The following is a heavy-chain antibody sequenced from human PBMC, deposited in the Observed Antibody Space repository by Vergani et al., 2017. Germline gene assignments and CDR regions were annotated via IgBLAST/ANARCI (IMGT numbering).Heavy chain of an antibody. V-gene: IGHV3-33*01. CDR2: IWYDGSNK. CDR1: GFTFSSYG. D-gene: IGHD6-19*01. Sequence: QVQLVESGGGVVQPGRSLRLSCAASGFTFSSYGMHWVRQAPGKGLEWVAVIWYDGSNKYYADSVKGRFTITRDKYKNTLYLRMNSLRAGDTAVYYCARVIEGAVADAVEIRGQGTMVTVTS. J-gene: IGHJ3*02. CDR3: ARVIEGAVADAVEI.